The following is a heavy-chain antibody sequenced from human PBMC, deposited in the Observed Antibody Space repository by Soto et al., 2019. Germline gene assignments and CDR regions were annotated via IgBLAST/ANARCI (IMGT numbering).Heavy chain of an antibody. J-gene: IGHJ4*01. V-gene: IGHV1-69*06. Sequence: TVKVSCKASGGTFSSYAISWVRQAPGQGLEWMGGIIPIFGTANYAQKFQGRVTITADKSTSTAYMELSSLRSEDTAVYYCARAALDIVVVPAAPGTFDYWGHVSLVTFSS. D-gene: IGHD2-2*03. CDR2: IIPIFGTA. CDR1: GGTFSSYA. CDR3: ARAALDIVVVPAAPGTFDY.